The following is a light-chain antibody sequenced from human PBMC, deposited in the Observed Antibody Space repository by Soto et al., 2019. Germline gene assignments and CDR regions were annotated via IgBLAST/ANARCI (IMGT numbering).Light chain of an antibody. CDR1: SGSIASNY. CDR3: QSYDSSNWV. J-gene: IGLJ3*02. CDR2: EDN. Sequence: NFMLTQPHSVSESPGKTVTISCTRSSGSIASNYVQWYHQRPGSAPTIVMYEDNQRPSGVPDRFSGSIDRSSNSVSLTISGLKTEDEGDFYCQSYDSSNWVFGGGTKLTVL. V-gene: IGLV6-57*04.